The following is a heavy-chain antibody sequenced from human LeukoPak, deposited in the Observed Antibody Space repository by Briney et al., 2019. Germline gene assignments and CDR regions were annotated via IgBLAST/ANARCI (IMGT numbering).Heavy chain of an antibody. CDR3: ARGRRSGGSCYTDY. J-gene: IGHJ4*02. Sequence: GASVKVSCKASGYTFTGYYMHWVRQAPGQGLEWMGRINPNSGGTNYAQKFQGRVTMTRDTSISTAYMELSRLRSDDTAVYYGARGRRSGGSCYTDYWGQGTLVTVSS. D-gene: IGHD2-15*01. V-gene: IGHV1-2*06. CDR2: INPNSGGT. CDR1: GYTFTGYY.